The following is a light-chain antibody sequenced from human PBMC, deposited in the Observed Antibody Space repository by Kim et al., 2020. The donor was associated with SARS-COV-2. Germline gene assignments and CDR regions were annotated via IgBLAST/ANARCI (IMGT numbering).Light chain of an antibody. Sequence: EIVLTQSPGTLSLSPGERATLSCRASQSVSSNYLARYQQKPGQAPRLLIYGASSRATGITDRISGSGSGTDFTLTISRLEPEDFAVYYCQQYGRSPRTFGQGTKLEIK. V-gene: IGKV3-20*01. CDR1: QSVSSNY. J-gene: IGKJ2*01. CDR2: GAS. CDR3: QQYGRSPRT.